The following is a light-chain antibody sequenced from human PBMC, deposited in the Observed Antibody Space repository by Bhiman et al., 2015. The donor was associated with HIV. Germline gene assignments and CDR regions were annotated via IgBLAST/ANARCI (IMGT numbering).Light chain of an antibody. CDR2: DVS. CDR3: SSYTSSSAYV. J-gene: IGLJ1*01. V-gene: IGLV2-14*03. Sequence: QSALTQPASVSGSPGQSITISCTGTSSDVGAYNYVSWYQQHPGKAPKLMIYDVSNRPSGVSIRFSGSKSGNTASLTISGLQTEDEADYYCSSYTSSSAYVFGTGTKVTVL. CDR1: SSDVGAYNY.